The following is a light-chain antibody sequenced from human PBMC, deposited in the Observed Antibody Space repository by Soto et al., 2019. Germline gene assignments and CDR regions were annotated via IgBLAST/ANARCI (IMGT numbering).Light chain of an antibody. CDR1: NIGSKN. CDR3: QVWDSSTAYVV. Sequence: SYELTQPLSVSVALGQTARITCGGNNIGSKNVHWYQQKPGQAPVLVIYRDSNRPSGIPERFSGSNSGNTATLTISRAPAGDEADYYCQVWDSSTAYVVFGGGTKVTVL. J-gene: IGLJ2*01. V-gene: IGLV3-9*01. CDR2: RDS.